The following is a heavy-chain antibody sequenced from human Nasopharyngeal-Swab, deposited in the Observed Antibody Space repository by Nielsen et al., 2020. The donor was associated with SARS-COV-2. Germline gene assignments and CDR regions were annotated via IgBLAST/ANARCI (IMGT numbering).Heavy chain of an antibody. V-gene: IGHV1-58*01. CDR2: IVVGSGNT. CDR3: ARGRVVVPAAIPADYYYGMDV. D-gene: IGHD2-2*02. CDR1: GFTFTSSA. J-gene: IGHJ6*02. Sequence: SVKVSCKASGFTFTSSAVQWVRQARGQRLEWIGWIVVGSGNTNYAQKFQERVTITRDMSTSTAYMELSSLRSEDTAVYYCARGRVVVPAAIPADYYYGMDVWGQGTTVTVSS.